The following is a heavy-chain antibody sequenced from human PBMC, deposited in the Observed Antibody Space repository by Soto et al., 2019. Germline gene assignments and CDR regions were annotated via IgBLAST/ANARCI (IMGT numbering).Heavy chain of an antibody. Sequence: ASVKRYCKSAGYGFSGYYRQWGLQAPGQGPEWLGWIYPNTETTDSSKKFQGRVTMTSDMSTRTVYMELRDLRSDDTTVYYCVSLQTSGWPGVHWGQGNLVTVSS. CDR1: GYGFSGYY. V-gene: IGHV1-2*02. J-gene: IGHJ4*02. D-gene: IGHD6-25*01. CDR2: IYPNTETT. CDR3: VSLQTSGWPGVH.